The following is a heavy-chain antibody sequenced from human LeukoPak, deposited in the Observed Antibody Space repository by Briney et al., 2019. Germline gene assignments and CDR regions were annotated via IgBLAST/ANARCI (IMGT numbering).Heavy chain of an antibody. CDR2: IYYSGST. Sequence: SETLSLTCTDSGGSISSSGYYWGWIRQPPGKGLEWIASIYYSGSTYYNPSLKSRVTISVDTSKNQLSLKLSSLTAADTAVYYCARHEYSGSYYGLSWFDPWGQGTLVAVSS. CDR3: ARHEYSGSYYGLSWFDP. J-gene: IGHJ5*02. CDR1: GGSISSSGYY. V-gene: IGHV4-39*01. D-gene: IGHD1-26*01.